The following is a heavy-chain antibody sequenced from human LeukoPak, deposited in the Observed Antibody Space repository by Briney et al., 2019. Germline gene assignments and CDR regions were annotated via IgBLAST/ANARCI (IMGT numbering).Heavy chain of an antibody. CDR1: GYTFTTYG. Sequence: ASVKVSCKASGYTFTTYGISWVRQAPGQGLEWMGWMNPNSGNTGYAQKFQGRVTMTRNTSISTAYMELSSLRSEDTAVYYCARGWGGMIVVLDYWGQGTRVTVSS. D-gene: IGHD3-22*01. CDR2: MNPNSGNT. J-gene: IGHJ4*02. V-gene: IGHV1-8*02. CDR3: ARGWGGMIVVLDY.